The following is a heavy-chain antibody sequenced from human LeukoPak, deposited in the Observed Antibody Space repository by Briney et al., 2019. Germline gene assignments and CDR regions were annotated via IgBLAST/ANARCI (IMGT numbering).Heavy chain of an antibody. Sequence: PGRSLRLSCATSGFTFSGCAMHWVRQAPGKGLEGVAVVSYDGISKYYADSLKGRFTISRDNANNTLYLQMNSLRTEDTAMYSCATGGGLATEIDYWGQGTLVTVSS. J-gene: IGHJ4*02. CDR1: GFTFSGCA. V-gene: IGHV3-30*04. CDR2: VSYDGISK. CDR3: ATGGGLATEIDY. D-gene: IGHD3-16*01.